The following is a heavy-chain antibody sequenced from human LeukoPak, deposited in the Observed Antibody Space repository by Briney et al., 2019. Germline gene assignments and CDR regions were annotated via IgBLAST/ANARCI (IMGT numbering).Heavy chain of an antibody. CDR1: GFTFSNYV. CDR3: AKAPSLDLIMITFGGVIVNENWFDP. CDR2: ISYDGSDK. J-gene: IGHJ5*02. D-gene: IGHD3-16*02. Sequence: GGSLRLSCAASGFTFSNYVMHWVRQAPGKGLEWVALISYDGSDKYYADSVKGRFTISRDNSKNTLYLQMNSLRAEDTAVYYCAKAPSLDLIMITFGGVIVNENWFDPWGQGTLVTVSS. V-gene: IGHV3-30*18.